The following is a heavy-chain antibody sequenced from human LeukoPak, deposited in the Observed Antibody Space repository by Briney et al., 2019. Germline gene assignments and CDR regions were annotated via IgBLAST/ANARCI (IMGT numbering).Heavy chain of an antibody. D-gene: IGHD6-13*01. CDR1: GGSISSYY. CDR3: AIMDITSAGTVDY. Sequence: SETLSLTCTVSGGSISSYYWSWIRQPPGKGLEWIGYIYYSGNTNYNPPLKSRVTISMDTSKKQFSLNLNSVTAADAAVYYCAIMDITSAGTVDYWGQGTLVTVSS. J-gene: IGHJ4*02. V-gene: IGHV4-59*01. CDR2: IYYSGNT.